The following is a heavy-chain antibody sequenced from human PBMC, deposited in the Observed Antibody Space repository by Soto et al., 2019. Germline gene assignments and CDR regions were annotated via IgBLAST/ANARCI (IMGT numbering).Heavy chain of an antibody. V-gene: IGHV1-69*13. Sequence: GASVKVSCKASGGTFSSYAISWVRQAPGQGLEWMGGIIPIFGTANYAQKFQGRVTITADESTSTAYMELSSLRSEDAAVYYCASRYSGYESPFDPWGQGTLVTVSS. CDR3: ASRYSGYESPFDP. CDR2: IIPIFGTA. D-gene: IGHD5-12*01. J-gene: IGHJ5*02. CDR1: GGTFSSYA.